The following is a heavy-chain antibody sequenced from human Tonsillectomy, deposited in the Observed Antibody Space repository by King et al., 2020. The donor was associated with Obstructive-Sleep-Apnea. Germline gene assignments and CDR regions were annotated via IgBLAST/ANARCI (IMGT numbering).Heavy chain of an antibody. CDR1: GFTFSTFW. CDR3: STLNAAGDHGGVDF. D-gene: IGHD4-17*01. CDR2: ISSDGGTT. J-gene: IGHJ4*02. Sequence: VQLVESGGGLVQPGGSLRLSCSASGFTFSTFWMHWVRQAPGKGLVCVSRISSDGGTTTYADSVKGRFTISRDNAKHTLSLRMNSLRAGDTAVYYCSTLNAAGDHGGVDFWGQGTLVTVSS. V-gene: IGHV3-74*01.